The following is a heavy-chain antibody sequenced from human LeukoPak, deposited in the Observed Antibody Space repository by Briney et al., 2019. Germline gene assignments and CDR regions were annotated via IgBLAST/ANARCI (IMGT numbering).Heavy chain of an antibody. CDR1: GFTFSSYW. CDR3: ARWYSSGWYSDY. D-gene: IGHD6-19*01. Sequence: TGGSLRLSCAASGFTFSSYWMSWVRQAPGKGLEWVANIKQDGSEKYYVDSVKGRFTISRDNAKNTVYLQMNSLRAEDTAVYYCARWYSSGWYSDYWGQGTLVTVSS. J-gene: IGHJ4*02. V-gene: IGHV3-7*01. CDR2: IKQDGSEK.